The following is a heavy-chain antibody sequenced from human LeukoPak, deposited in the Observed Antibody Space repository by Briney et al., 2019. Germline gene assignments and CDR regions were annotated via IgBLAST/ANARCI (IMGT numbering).Heavy chain of an antibody. D-gene: IGHD5-18*01. CDR2: IYYSGST. V-gene: IGHV4-39*07. J-gene: IGHJ4*02. CDR3: ARVDTAMATPFDY. CDR1: GGSISSSSYY. Sequence: SETLSLTCTVSGGSISSSSYYWGWIRQPPGKGLEWIGSIYYSGSTYYNPSLKSRVTISVDTSKNQFSLKLSSVTAADTAVYYCARVDTAMATPFDYWGQGTLVTVSS.